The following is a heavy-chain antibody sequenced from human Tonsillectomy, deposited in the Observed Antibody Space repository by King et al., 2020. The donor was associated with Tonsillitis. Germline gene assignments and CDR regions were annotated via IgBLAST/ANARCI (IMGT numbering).Heavy chain of an antibody. V-gene: IGHV1-46*03. J-gene: IGHJ4*02. CDR3: TSGRYSGTH. CDR2: MNPTGGNT. CDR1: GYTFTSDY. Sequence: QLVQSGAEVKKPGASVKVSCKASGYTFTSDYMHWVRQAPGQGLEWMGIMNPTGGNTNYAQKFQVRVTMTWDTSTSTVYMDLTNLRSEDTAVYFCTSGRYSGTHWGPGTLVTVSS. D-gene: IGHD1-26*01.